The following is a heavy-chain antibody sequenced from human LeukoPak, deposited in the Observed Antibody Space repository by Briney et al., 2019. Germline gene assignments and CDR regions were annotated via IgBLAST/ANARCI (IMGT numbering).Heavy chain of an antibody. Sequence: SETLSLTCAVYGGSFSGYYWSWIRQPPGKGLEWIGEINHSGSTNYNPSLKSRVTISVDTSKNQFSLKLSSVTAADTAVYYCARHKGYPGYCSSTSCHDMDVWGKGTTVTVSS. CDR3: ARHKGYPGYCSSTSCHDMDV. V-gene: IGHV4-34*01. J-gene: IGHJ6*03. CDR1: GGSFSGYY. CDR2: INHSGST. D-gene: IGHD2-2*01.